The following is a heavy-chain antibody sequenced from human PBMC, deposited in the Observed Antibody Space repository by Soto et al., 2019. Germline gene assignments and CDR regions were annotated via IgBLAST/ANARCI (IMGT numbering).Heavy chain of an antibody. J-gene: IGHJ4*02. CDR2: MNPNSGNT. CDR1: GYTFTSYD. V-gene: IGHV1-8*01. CDR3: ARGGDYIWGSHRYKVRDY. Sequence: QVQLVQSGAEVKKPGASVKVSCKASGYTFTSYDINWVRQATGQGLEWMGWMNPNSGNTGYAQKFQGRVTMTRNTSMSTAYMELSSLRSEDTAVYYCARGGDYIWGSHRYKVRDYWGQGTLVSVSS. D-gene: IGHD3-16*02.